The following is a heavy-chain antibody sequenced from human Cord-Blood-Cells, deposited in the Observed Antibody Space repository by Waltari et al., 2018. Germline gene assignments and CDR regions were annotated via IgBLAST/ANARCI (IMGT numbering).Heavy chain of an antibody. CDR3: AAVRRDGYNYYFDY. V-gene: IGHV1-58*01. J-gene: IGHJ4*02. Sequence: QMQLVQSGPEVKKPGTSVKVSCKASGFTFTSSAVQWVRQARGQRLEWIGWIVVGSGNTNYAQKCQERVTITRDMSTSTAYMELSSLRSEDTAVYYCAAVRRDGYNYYFDYWGQGTLVTVSS. D-gene: IGHD5-12*01. CDR1: GFTFTSSA. CDR2: IVVGSGNT.